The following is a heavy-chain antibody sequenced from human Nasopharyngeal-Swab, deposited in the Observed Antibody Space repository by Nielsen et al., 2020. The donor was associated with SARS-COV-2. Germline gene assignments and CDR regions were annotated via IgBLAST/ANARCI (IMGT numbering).Heavy chain of an antibody. V-gene: IGHV3-72*01. CDR3: ARGEETAGHQYYYGMDV. D-gene: IGHD1-14*01. Sequence: GESLKISCAASGFIFSDHYMDWVRQAPGKGLEWVGRIRNKANSHTTEYAASVKGRFVISRDDSKNSLYLQMNSLKTEDTAVYYCARGEETAGHQYYYGMDVWGQGTTVTVSS. CDR1: GFIFSDHY. J-gene: IGHJ6*02. CDR2: IRNKANSHTT.